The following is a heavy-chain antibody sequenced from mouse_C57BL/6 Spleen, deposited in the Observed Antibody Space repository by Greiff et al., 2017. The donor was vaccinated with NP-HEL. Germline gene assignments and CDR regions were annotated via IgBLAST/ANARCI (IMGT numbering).Heavy chain of an antibody. CDR1: GYAFSSSW. V-gene: IGHV1-82*01. D-gene: IGHD2-5*01. CDR2: IYPGDGDT. Sequence: QVQLKESGPELVKPGASVKISCKASGYAFSSSWMNWVKQRPGKGLEWIGRIYPGDGDTNYNGKFKGKATLTADKSSSTAYMQLSSLTSEDSAVYFCARSDSKAMDYWGQGTSVTVSS. CDR3: ARSDSKAMDY. J-gene: IGHJ4*01.